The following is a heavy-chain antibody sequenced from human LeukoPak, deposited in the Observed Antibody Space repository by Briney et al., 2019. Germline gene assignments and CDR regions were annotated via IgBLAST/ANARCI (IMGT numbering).Heavy chain of an antibody. J-gene: IGHJ4*02. CDR1: GYTFTGYY. D-gene: IGHD6-19*01. CDR2: INPNSGGT. Sequence: ASVKVSCKASGYTFTGYYAHWVRQAPGQGLEWMGRINPNSGGTNFAQKFQGRVTMTRDTSISTAYMELSSLKSDDTAVYYCARDRSAVAGTAAYWGQGTLVTVSS. CDR3: ARDRSAVAGTAAY. V-gene: IGHV1-2*06.